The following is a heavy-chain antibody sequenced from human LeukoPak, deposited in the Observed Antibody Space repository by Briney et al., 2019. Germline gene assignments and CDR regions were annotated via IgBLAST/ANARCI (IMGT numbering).Heavy chain of an antibody. Sequence: ASVKVSCKTSGYTFTAYYLHWVRQAPGQGLEGMGCINPNSGGTNYAQKFQGRVTMTRDTSITTAYMDLSRLISDDTAVYYCARGDYSSSSTDYWGQGTLVTVSS. CDR3: ARGDYSSSSTDY. CDR2: INPNSGGT. V-gene: IGHV1-2*02. D-gene: IGHD6-6*01. CDR1: GYTFTAYY. J-gene: IGHJ4*02.